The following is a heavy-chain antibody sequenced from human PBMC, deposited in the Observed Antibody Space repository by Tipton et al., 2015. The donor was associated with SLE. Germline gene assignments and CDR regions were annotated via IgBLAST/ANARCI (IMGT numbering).Heavy chain of an antibody. CDR2: MSPSTGCT. V-gene: IGHV3-11*06. Sequence: SLRLSCAASGFIFSDYYMSWIRQAPGKGLEWLSYMSPSTGCTIYADSVKGRFTISRDNSKNTLYLEMNTVRAEDTAVYYCARERGTYGSGAFHIWGQGTRVTVSS. J-gene: IGHJ3*02. CDR3: ARERGTYGSGAFHI. CDR1: GFIFSDYY. D-gene: IGHD1-26*01.